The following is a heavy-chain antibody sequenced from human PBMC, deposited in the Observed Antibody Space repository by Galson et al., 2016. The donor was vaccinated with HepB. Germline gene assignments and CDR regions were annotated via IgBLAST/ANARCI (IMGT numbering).Heavy chain of an antibody. D-gene: IGHD2-8*02. CDR2: IYYTGRK. J-gene: IGHJ4*02. CDR3: ARLYGADTYWPDF. Sequence: SETLSLTCTVSGVSINSPSYCWGWLRQAPGKRPEWIATIYYTGRKDSNPSLNSPVTISADTSQNKLAVTLRSATAADSAKYYCARLYGADTYWPDFWGQGTLVTVSA. V-gene: IGHV4-39*01. CDR1: GVSINSPSYC.